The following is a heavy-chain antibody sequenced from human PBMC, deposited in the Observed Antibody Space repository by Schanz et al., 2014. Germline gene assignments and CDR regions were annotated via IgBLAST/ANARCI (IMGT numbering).Heavy chain of an antibody. CDR1: GFTFSSHW. J-gene: IGHJ4*02. CDR2: INSVGSNT. CDR3: AASSGWHPSTDY. D-gene: IGHD6-19*01. Sequence: EVQLVESGGDLVQPGGSLRLSCAASGFTFSSHWMHWVRQDPGKGLVWVARINSVGSNTDYADSVTGRFTISRDNAKNTLYLQMNSLSAEDTAVYYCAASSGWHPSTDYWGQGTLVTVSS. V-gene: IGHV3-74*02.